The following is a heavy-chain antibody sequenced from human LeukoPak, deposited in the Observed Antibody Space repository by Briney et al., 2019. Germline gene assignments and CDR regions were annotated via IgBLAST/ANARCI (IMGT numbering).Heavy chain of an antibody. CDR3: ARDLGPY. Sequence: GGSLRLSCAASGFTVSSNYMSWVRQAPGKGLEWVSVVYGGDTTYYADSVKGRFTISRDNSKNTLYLQMNSLRAEDTAVYYCARDLGPYWGQGTLVTVSS. CDR2: VYGGDTT. V-gene: IGHV3-66*01. CDR1: GFTVSSNY. J-gene: IGHJ4*02.